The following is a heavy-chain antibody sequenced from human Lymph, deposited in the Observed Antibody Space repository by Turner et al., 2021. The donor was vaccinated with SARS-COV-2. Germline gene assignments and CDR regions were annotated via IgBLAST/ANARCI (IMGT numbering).Heavy chain of an antibody. V-gene: IGHV1-3*01. D-gene: IGHD3-3*01. Sequence: QVQLVQSGAEVKKPVASVKVSCKASGYTFTTYGILWVLHATGQRLEWMGWINAANGNTKHSQRFQGRVTITRDTSASTAYMELSSLRSEDTAVYYCARGKSPLLRFLEWLLSLDYWGQGTLVTVSS. CDR2: INAANGNT. CDR3: ARGKSPLLRFLEWLLSLDY. J-gene: IGHJ4*02. CDR1: GYTFTTYG.